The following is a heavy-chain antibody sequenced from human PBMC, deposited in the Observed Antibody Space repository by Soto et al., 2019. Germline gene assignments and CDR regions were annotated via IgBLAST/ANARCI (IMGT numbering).Heavy chain of an antibody. Sequence: QVHLVESGGGVVQPGRSLRLSCAASGFTHSTFAMHWVRQAPGKGLEWVAVISSDGNKKTYGDSVRGRFAISRDNSKNTLYIQMTTLRAEDTALYYCAKEYFSAGPIQHWGQGTLVTVSS. CDR1: GFTHSTFA. V-gene: IGHV3-30*09. D-gene: IGHD6-25*01. CDR3: AKEYFSAGPIQH. J-gene: IGHJ1*01. CDR2: ISSDGNKK.